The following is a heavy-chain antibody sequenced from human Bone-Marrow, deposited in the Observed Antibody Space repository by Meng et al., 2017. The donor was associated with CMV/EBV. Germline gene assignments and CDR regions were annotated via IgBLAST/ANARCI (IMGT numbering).Heavy chain of an antibody. CDR3: ARGVPAPWDY. J-gene: IGHJ4*02. CDR1: GYSFSSHW. V-gene: IGHV5-51*01. Sequence: GGSLRLSCKGSGYSFSSHWIGWVRQMPGKGLEWMGIIYPGDSDTRYSPSFQGQVTISADKSISTAYLQWSSLKASDTAMYYCARGVPAPWDYWGQGTLVTVSS. D-gene: IGHD2-2*01. CDR2: IYPGDSDT.